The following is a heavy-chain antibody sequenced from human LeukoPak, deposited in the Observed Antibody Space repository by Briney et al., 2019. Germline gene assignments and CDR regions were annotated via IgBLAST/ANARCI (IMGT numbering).Heavy chain of an antibody. CDR3: ARDYGGSSPFDY. CDR1: GFTFSDYE. V-gene: IGHV3-48*03. CDR2: ISSSGNTI. J-gene: IGHJ4*02. Sequence: PGGSLRLSCAASGFTFSDYEFNWVRQAPGKGLEWVSYISSSGNTIYYADSVKGRFTISRDNAKNSLYLQMNSLRAEDTAVYYCARDYGGSSPFDYWGQGTLVTVSS. D-gene: IGHD4-23*01.